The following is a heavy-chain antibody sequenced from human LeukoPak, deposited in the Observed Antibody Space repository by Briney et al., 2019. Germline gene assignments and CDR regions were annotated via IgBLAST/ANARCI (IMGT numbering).Heavy chain of an antibody. CDR1: GYTFTGYY. J-gene: IGHJ3*02. CDR2: INPNSGGT. CDR3: ARDAHYDILTGYYKNAFDI. V-gene: IGHV1-2*02. Sequence: ASVKVSCKASGYTFTGYYMHWVRQAPGQGLGWMGWINPNSGGTNYAQKFQGRVTMTRDTSISTAYMELSRLRSDDTAVYYCARDAHYDILTGYYKNAFDIWGQGTMVTVSS. D-gene: IGHD3-9*01.